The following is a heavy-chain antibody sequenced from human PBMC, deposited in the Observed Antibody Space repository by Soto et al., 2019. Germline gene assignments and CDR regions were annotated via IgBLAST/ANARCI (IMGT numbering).Heavy chain of an antibody. CDR3: ASVDILTVYGCMDV. J-gene: IGHJ6*02. D-gene: IGHD3-9*01. CDR1: GDSISSGANY. CDR2: IYYSGST. Sequence: SETLSLTCTVSGDSISSGANYWSWIRQPPGKGLEWIGYIYYSGSTYYNPTLKSRVTISVDRSKNLFSQKLSSVTAAGTAVYYCASVDILTVYGCMDVWGQGTTVTVS. V-gene: IGHV4-30-4*01.